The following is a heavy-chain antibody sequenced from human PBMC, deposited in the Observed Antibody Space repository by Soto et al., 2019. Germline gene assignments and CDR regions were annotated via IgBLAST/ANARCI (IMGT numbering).Heavy chain of an antibody. Sequence: TLSLTCSVSGDSISTVDYFWAWIRQPPGQALEYIGYIYKSATTYYNPSFESRVAISLDTSKSQFSLNVTSVTAADTAVYFCARGRYCLPGRCFPNWFDSWGQGTLVTVCS. V-gene: IGHV4-30-4*01. CDR3: ARGRYCLPGRCFPNWFDS. CDR2: IYKSATT. D-gene: IGHD2-15*01. CDR1: GDSISTVDYF. J-gene: IGHJ5*01.